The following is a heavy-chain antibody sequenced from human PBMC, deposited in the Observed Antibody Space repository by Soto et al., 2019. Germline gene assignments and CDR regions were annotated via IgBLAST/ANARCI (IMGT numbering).Heavy chain of an antibody. CDR3: ARAPAPQLALFDY. CDR1: GFTFSSYA. CDR2: ISYDGSNK. V-gene: IGHV3-30-3*01. D-gene: IGHD6-13*01. Sequence: GGSRLSCAASGFTFSSYAMHWVRQAPGKGLEWVAVISYDGSNKYYADSVKGRFTISRDNSKNTLYLQMNSLRAEDTAVYYCARAPAPQLALFDYWGQGTLVTVSS. J-gene: IGHJ4*02.